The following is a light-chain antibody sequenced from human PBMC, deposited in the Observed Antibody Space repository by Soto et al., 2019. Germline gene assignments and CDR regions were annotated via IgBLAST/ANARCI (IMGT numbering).Light chain of an antibody. J-gene: IGLJ1*01. CDR3: SSYRSGGTFV. V-gene: IGLV2-14*01. Sequence: QSALTQPACVSGSPGQSIAISCTGTSSDVGGYNYVSWHQQHPGKAPKVLISVVSNRPSGVSNRFSGSKSGNTASLTISGLQAEDEADYYCSSYRSGGTFVFGSGTKVTVL. CDR1: SSDVGGYNY. CDR2: VVS.